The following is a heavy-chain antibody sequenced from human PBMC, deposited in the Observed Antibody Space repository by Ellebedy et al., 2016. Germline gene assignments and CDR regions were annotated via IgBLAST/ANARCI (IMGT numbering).Heavy chain of an antibody. CDR3: ARDLVPPILASGDAFDI. D-gene: IGHD3-3*01. V-gene: IGHV4-39*07. J-gene: IGHJ3*02. CDR1: GGAISSSSYY. CDR2: VYNTETA. Sequence: SETLSLXCSASGGAISSSSYYWGWIRQPPGKNLEWIGSVYNTETAYYNPSLKGRVTISLDTSKNQFSLRLKSVTAADTAVYYCARDLVPPILASGDAFDIWGQGTMVTVSS.